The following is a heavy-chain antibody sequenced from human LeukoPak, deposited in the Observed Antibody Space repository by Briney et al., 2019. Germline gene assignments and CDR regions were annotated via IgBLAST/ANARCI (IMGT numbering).Heavy chain of an antibody. J-gene: IGHJ4*02. CDR2: ISSSSSYI. D-gene: IGHD1-26*01. CDR3: ARVPFSGSYSDY. V-gene: IGHV3-21*01. Sequence: GGSLRLSCAASGFTFSSYSMNWVRQAPGKGLEWVSSISSSSSYIYYADSVKGRFTISRDNAKNSLYLQMNSLRAEDTAVYYCARVPFSGSYSDYWGQGTLVTVSS. CDR1: GFTFSSYS.